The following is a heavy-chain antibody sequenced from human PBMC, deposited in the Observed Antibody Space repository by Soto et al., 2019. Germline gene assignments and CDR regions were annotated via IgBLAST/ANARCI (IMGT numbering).Heavy chain of an antibody. D-gene: IGHD3-16*01. J-gene: IGHJ4*02. CDR1: GYTFTSPW. Sequence: LQISCMGSGYTFTSPWIGWVRQKPGQGPEWRGDVYPCDSDVRYSPASEDQDTISTDNSLNTAYLQLLNLKPSNTAIYSCTQGAPSPFDSWGQGP. V-gene: IGHV5-51*01. CDR3: TQGAPSPFDS. CDR2: VYPCDSDV.